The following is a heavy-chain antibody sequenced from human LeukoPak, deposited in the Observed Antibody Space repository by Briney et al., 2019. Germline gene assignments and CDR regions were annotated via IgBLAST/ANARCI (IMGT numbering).Heavy chain of an antibody. Sequence: GGSLRLSCAASGFTFSSYGMNWVRQAPGKGLEWVSYISSSSSTIKYEDSVRGRFTISRDNAKNSLYLQMNSLRAEDTAVYYCARGSRFGVVGRDAFDIWGQGTMVTVSS. CDR3: ARGSRFGVVGRDAFDI. J-gene: IGHJ3*02. D-gene: IGHD3-3*01. CDR1: GFTFSSYG. V-gene: IGHV3-48*01. CDR2: ISSSSSTI.